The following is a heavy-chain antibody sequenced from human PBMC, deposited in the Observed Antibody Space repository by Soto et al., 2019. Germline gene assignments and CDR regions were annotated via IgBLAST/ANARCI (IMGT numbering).Heavy chain of an antibody. CDR2: ISPFNGHT. V-gene: IGHV1-18*01. D-gene: IGHD1-26*01. CDR1: GYTFTNYV. CDR3: ARDAGSESYLAY. Sequence: HVQLVQSGGEVKKPGASVKVSCKPSGYTFTNYVISWVRQAPGPGLEYMGWISPFNGHTKDAQKFQGRVTLTTETSTSTAYMELMSIINDDPAVYYCARDAGSESYLAYWGQGTLVSVSS. J-gene: IGHJ4*02.